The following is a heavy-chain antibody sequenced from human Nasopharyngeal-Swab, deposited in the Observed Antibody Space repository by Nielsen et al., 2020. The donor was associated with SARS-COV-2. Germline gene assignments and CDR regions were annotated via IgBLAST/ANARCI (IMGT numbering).Heavy chain of an antibody. Sequence: WVRQATGQGIEWMGWVSAYNGNTNYAQKLQGRVTMTTDTSTGTAYMELRSLRSDDTAVYYCARAGDRFGELLFFDYWGQGNLVTVSS. CDR2: VSAYNGNT. V-gene: IGHV1-18*01. J-gene: IGHJ4*02. D-gene: IGHD3-10*01. CDR3: ARAGDRFGELLFFDY.